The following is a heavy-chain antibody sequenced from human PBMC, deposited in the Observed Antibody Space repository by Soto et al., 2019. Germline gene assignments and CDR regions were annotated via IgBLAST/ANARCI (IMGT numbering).Heavy chain of an antibody. CDR2: INEDGSER. J-gene: IGHJ4*02. D-gene: IGHD1-26*01. V-gene: IGHV3-7*01. CDR3: AKWGGGGSDY. Sequence: EVQLVESGGGLVQPGGSLRLSCAASGFTFTNYYMSWVRQAQGKGLEWVANINEDGSERYYVDSVKGRFTVSRDNAKNSLYLQMNSLRAEDTVIYDCAKWGGGGSDYWGQGALVTVSS. CDR1: GFTFTNYY.